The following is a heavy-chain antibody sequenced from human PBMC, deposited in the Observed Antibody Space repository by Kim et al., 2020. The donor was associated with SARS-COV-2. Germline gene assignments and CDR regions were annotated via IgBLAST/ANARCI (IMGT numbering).Heavy chain of an antibody. CDR2: MNPNTGST. V-gene: IGHV1-8*02. J-gene: IGHJ5*01. CDR1: GYTFTSYA. Sequence: ASVKVSCKASGYTFTSYAINWVRQAPGQGLEWMGWMNPNTGSTAYAQGFTGRVVFTMDSSISTAFLEMSSLTAEDTAVYYCARARPIKPIEKRDN. CDR3: ARARPIKPIEKRDN.